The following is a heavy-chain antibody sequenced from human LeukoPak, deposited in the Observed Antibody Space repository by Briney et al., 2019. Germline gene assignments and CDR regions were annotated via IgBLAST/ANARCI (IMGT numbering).Heavy chain of an antibody. CDR3: AKAGDYDILNLFDY. Sequence: GGSLRLSRAASGFTFDDYAMHWVRQAPGKGLEWVSGISWNSGSIGYADSVKGRFTISRDNAKNSLYLQMNSLRAEDTALYYCAKAGDYDILNLFDYWGQGTLVTVSS. CDR1: GFTFDDYA. D-gene: IGHD3-9*01. V-gene: IGHV3-9*01. J-gene: IGHJ4*02. CDR2: ISWNSGSI.